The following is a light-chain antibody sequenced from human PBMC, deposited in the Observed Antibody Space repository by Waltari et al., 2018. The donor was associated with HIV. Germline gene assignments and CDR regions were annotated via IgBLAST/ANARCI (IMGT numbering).Light chain of an antibody. CDR2: GAS. Sequence: DIVLTQSPATLSVSPGVRATISCRASQSVGLNLAWYQQRPGQPPKLLVYGASTRTSDTSTRFSARGSGTEFTLTITSIRPEDFATYFCQQYDVWPLTFGGGT. J-gene: IGKJ4*01. V-gene: IGKV3-15*01. CDR3: QQYDVWPLT. CDR1: QSVGLN.